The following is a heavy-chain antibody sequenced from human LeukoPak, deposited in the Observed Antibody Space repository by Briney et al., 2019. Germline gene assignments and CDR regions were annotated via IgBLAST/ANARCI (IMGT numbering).Heavy chain of an antibody. CDR2: INPNSGGT. D-gene: IGHD2/OR15-2a*01. CDR1: GYTFTSYY. CDR3: AREGSTSDRLDRYFDL. J-gene: IGHJ2*01. Sequence: GASVKVSCKASGYTFTSYYMHWVRQAPGQGLEWMGWINPNSGGTNYAQKFQGRVTMTRDTSISTAYMELSRLRSDDTAVYYCAREGSTSDRLDRYFDLWGRGTLVTVSS. V-gene: IGHV1-2*02.